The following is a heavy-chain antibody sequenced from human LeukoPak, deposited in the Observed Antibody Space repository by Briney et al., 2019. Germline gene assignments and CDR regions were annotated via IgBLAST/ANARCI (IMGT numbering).Heavy chain of an antibody. D-gene: IGHD6-13*01. CDR3: ARGRTEQQLPNYYYDGMDV. Sequence: SETPSLTCAVYGGSFSAYYWGWTRHPPGKGLEWIGEIKHSGRITYNPSINKPVTISVDTSKYQFSLKLSSVTDADTAVYYCARGRTEQQLPNYYYDGMDVWGQGTTVTVSS. CDR2: IKHSGRI. CDR1: GGSFSAYY. V-gene: IGHV4-34*01. J-gene: IGHJ6*02.